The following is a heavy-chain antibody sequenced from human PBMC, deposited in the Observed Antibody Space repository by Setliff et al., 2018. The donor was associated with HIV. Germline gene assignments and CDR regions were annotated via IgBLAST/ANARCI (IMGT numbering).Heavy chain of an antibody. CDR3: AXXXLAWYHYDSRGYSNWFDP. CDR1: GYTFTSYG. CDR2: ISAYNGNT. D-gene: IGHD3-22*01. V-gene: IGHV1-18*01. Sequence: ASVKVSCKASGYTFTSYGISWVRQASGQGLGWMGWISAYNGNTDYAQELQGRITLTTDTSTSTAYMELRSLRSDDTAVYYCAXXXLAWYHYDSRGYSNWFDPWGQGTLVTVSS. J-gene: IGHJ5*02.